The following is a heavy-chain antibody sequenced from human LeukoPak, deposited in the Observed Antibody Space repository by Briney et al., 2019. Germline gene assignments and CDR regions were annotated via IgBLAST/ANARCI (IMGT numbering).Heavy chain of an antibody. J-gene: IGHJ4*02. CDR2: ISYDGSNK. CDR1: GFTFSSYA. V-gene: IGHV3-30-3*01. CDR3: ARDQRWLQSPFDY. D-gene: IGHD5-24*01. Sequence: GGSLRLSCAASGFTFSSYAMHWVRQAPGKGLEWVAVISYDGSNKYYADSVKGRFTISRDNSKNTLYLQMNSLRAEDTAVYYCARDQRWLQSPFDYWGQGTLVTVSS.